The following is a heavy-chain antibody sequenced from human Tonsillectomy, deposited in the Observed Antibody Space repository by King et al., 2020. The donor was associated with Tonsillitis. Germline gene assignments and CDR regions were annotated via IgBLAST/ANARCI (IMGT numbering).Heavy chain of an antibody. Sequence: VQLVESGGGVVQPGGSLRLSCAASGFTFSSYWISWVRQAPGKGLEWVANIKHDGSEKYYVDSVKGRFTISRDNATNSLYLQMNSLRAEDTAVYYCAIRGEGVYSSSPGYGYRGGGFPYLCEYWGQGNLVTVSS. CDR1: GFTFSSYW. D-gene: IGHD6-6*01. CDR3: AIRGEGVYSSSPGYGYRGGGFPYLCEY. J-gene: IGHJ4*02. CDR2: IKHDGSEK. V-gene: IGHV3-7*01.